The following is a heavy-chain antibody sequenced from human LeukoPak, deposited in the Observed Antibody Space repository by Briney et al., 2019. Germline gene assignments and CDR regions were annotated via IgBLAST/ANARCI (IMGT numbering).Heavy chain of an antibody. CDR1: GGSISSYY. J-gene: IGHJ3*02. D-gene: IGHD1-1*01. Sequence: PETLSLTCTVSGGSISSYYWSWIRQPPGKGLGWIGYIYYSGSTNYNPSLKSRVTISVDTSKNQFSLKLSSVTAADTAVYYCARDLTTTYAFDIWGQGTMVTVSS. CDR2: IYYSGST. V-gene: IGHV4-59*01. CDR3: ARDLTTTYAFDI.